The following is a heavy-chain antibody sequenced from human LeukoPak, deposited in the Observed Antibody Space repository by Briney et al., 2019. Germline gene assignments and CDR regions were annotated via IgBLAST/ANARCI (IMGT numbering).Heavy chain of an antibody. CDR3: TTVRFGGVIKSDY. J-gene: IGHJ4*02. Sequence: GGSLRLSCAASGFTFSNAWMSWVRQVPGKGLEWVGRIKSKTDGGTTDYAAPVKGRFTISREDSKNTLYLQMNSLKTEHTALYYCTTVRFGGVIKSDYWGQGTLVTVSS. CDR2: IKSKTDGGTT. V-gene: IGHV3-15*01. CDR1: GFTFSNAW. D-gene: IGHD3-16*02.